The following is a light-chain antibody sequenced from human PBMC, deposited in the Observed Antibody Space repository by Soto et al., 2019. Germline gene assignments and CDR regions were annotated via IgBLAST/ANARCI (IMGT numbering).Light chain of an antibody. CDR1: SSNIVSNY. Sequence: QAVVTQPPSASGTPGQRVSISCSGSSSNIVSNYVYWYQQLPGTAPKLLIYRNNQRPSGVPDRFSGSESGTSASLAISGLRSEDEADYYCAAWDDGLSGVIFGGGTKLTVL. V-gene: IGLV1-47*01. J-gene: IGLJ2*01. CDR2: RNN. CDR3: AAWDDGLSGVI.